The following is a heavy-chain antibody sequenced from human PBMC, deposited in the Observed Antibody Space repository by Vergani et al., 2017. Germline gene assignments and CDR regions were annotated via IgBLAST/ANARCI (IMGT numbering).Heavy chain of an antibody. CDR2: IKNTGDST. D-gene: IGHD4/OR15-4a*01. V-gene: IGHV3-23*01. CDR1: GFTFSSHA. CDR3: GRGSDNYN. J-gene: IGHJ4*02. Sequence: EVQLLQSEGAVVQPGGSLRLSCVASGFTFSSHAMSWVRQGHGQGLEWVSSIKNTGDSTQYADSVKGRFTISRDNSKNTLYLKMKSLRVEDTAVYYCGRGSDNYNWGQGTLVTVSS.